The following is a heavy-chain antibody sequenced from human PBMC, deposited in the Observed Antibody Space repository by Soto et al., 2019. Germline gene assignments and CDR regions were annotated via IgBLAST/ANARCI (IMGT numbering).Heavy chain of an antibody. V-gene: IGHV3-21*01. J-gene: IGHJ4*02. CDR2: ISSSSSYI. CDR1: GFTFSSYS. CDR3: ARGDYGTYYFDY. Sequence: EVQLVESGGGLVKPGGSLRLSCAASGFTFSSYSMNWVRQAPGKGLEWVSSISSSSSYIYYADSVKGRFTISRDNAKNSLSLQMNSLRAEDTAVYYCARGDYGTYYFDYWGQGTLVTVSS. D-gene: IGHD4-17*01.